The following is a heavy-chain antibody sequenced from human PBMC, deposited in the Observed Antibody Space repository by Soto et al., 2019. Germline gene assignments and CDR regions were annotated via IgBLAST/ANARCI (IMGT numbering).Heavy chain of an antibody. V-gene: IGHV4-31*03. CDR1: GGSINSGGYF. Sequence: SETLSLTCSVSGGSINSGGYFWSWIRHHPGKGLECIGYIYHSGITYYNPSLKSRVTISVDTSKNELSLQLRSVTAADTAVYFCESFHNTPPGWFEHSGKGTLVTVSS. J-gene: IGHJ5*02. D-gene: IGHD1-20*01. CDR3: ESFHNTPPGWFEH. CDR2: IYHSGIT.